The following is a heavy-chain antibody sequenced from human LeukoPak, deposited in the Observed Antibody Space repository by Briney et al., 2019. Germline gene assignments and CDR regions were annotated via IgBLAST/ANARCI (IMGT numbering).Heavy chain of an antibody. V-gene: IGHV4-39*07. Sequence: NSSETLSLTCTVSGGSISSSSYYWGWIRQPPGKGLEWIGNIYYSGSTYYNPSLKSRVTISVDTSKNQFSLKMSSVTAADTAAYYCGRRDRGGWYFDLWGRGTLVTVSS. J-gene: IGHJ2*01. CDR2: IYYSGST. D-gene: IGHD3-16*01. CDR3: GRRDRGGWYFDL. CDR1: GGSISSSSYY.